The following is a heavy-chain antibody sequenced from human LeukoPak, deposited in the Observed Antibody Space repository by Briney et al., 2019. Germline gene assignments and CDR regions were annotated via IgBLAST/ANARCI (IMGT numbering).Heavy chain of an antibody. D-gene: IGHD6-19*01. Sequence: GSVKVSCKASGYTFTSYGISWVRQAPGQGLEWMGWISAYNGNTNYAQKLQGRVTMTTDTSTSTAYMELRSLRSDDTAVYYCARYSSGWYVGPLFDYWGQGTLVTVSS. CDR2: ISAYNGNT. V-gene: IGHV1-18*01. J-gene: IGHJ4*02. CDR1: GYTFTSYG. CDR3: ARYSSGWYVGPLFDY.